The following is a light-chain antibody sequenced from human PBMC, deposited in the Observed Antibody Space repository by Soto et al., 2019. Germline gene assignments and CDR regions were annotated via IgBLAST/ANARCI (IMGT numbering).Light chain of an antibody. CDR3: QQYHDWPPWT. J-gene: IGKJ1*01. CDR1: QSVSSN. V-gene: IGKV3-15*01. Sequence: ETVMTQSQATLSVSPGERATLSCRASQSVSSNLAWYQQKPGQAPRILIYGASTRATGIPTRFSGRGSGTEFTLTISRLQSDDFALYYCQQYHDWPPWTFGQGTKVEVK. CDR2: GAS.